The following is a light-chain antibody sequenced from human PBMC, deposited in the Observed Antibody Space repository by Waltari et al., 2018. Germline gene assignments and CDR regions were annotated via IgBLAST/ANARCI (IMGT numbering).Light chain of an antibody. CDR1: TNDLGSYNY. CDR2: DVT. J-gene: IGLJ3*02. CDR3: CSYAGSYTWV. V-gene: IGLV2-11*01. Sequence: SALTQPRSVSGSPGQSVTISCTGTTNDLGSYNYVSWYQQHPGKAPKLIILDVTKRPPGGPDRLAGSKSGNTASLTISGLRAEDEAEYYCCSYAGSYTWVFGGGTKLTVV.